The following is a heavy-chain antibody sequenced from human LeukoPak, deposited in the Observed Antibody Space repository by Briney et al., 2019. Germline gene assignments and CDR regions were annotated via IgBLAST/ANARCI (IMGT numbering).Heavy chain of an antibody. D-gene: IGHD6-13*01. CDR2: IIPVVGTA. V-gene: IGHV1-69*13. CDR3: ARGLTEYISTFYIYY. Sequence: SVKVSCKASGGTFSSYAISWVRQAPGQGLEWMGGIIPVVGTANYAQKFQGRVTITADESTNTAYMELSRLRSDDTAIYYCARGLTEYISTFYIYYWGQGTLVTVSS. CDR1: GGTFSSYA. J-gene: IGHJ4*02.